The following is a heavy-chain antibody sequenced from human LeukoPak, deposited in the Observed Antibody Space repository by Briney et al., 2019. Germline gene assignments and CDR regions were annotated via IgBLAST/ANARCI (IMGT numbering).Heavy chain of an antibody. Sequence: PSETLSLTCAVYGGSFSGYYWSWIRQPPGKGLEWIGEINHSGSTNYNPSLKSRVTISVDTSKNQFSLKLSSVTAADTAVYYCARHLWSSGYYFDYWGQGTLVTVSS. V-gene: IGHV4-34*01. CDR1: GGSFSGYY. J-gene: IGHJ4*02. D-gene: IGHD3-22*01. CDR2: INHSGST. CDR3: ARHLWSSGYYFDY.